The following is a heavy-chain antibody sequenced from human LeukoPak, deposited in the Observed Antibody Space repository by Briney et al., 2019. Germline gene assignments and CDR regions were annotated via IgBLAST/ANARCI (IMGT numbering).Heavy chain of an antibody. Sequence: GRSLILSCATPLHPLRSYPMPTVPQTPARGLGKMPAISWEGNNKYYADCEKRQYTVPRHNPKHPLSLQTNSLRADDTAVYYCAREYCSSTSCQGYYYYYGMDVWGQGTTVTVSS. J-gene: IGHJ6*02. CDR1: LHPLRSYP. V-gene: IGHV3-30-3*01. CDR2: ISWEGNNK. CDR3: AREYCSSTSCQGYYYYYGMDV. D-gene: IGHD2-2*01.